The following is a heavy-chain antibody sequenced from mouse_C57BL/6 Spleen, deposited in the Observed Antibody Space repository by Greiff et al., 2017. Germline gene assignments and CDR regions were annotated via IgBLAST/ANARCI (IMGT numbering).Heavy chain of an antibody. V-gene: IGHV1-64*01. Sequence: VQLQQPGAELVKPGASVKLSCKASGYTFTSYWMHWVRQRPGQGLEWIGMIHPNSGSTNYNEKFKSKATLTVDKSASTAYMQLSSLTSGDSAVYYCAKDYYCSSYFSYWYFDGWGTGTTVTVSS. CDR1: GYTFTSYW. D-gene: IGHD1-1*01. CDR2: IHPNSGST. CDR3: AKDYYCSSYFSYWYFDG. J-gene: IGHJ1*03.